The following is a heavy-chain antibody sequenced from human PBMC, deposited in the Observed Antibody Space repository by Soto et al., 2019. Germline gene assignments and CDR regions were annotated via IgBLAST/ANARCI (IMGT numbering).Heavy chain of an antibody. V-gene: IGHV1-69*02. J-gene: IGHJ4*02. D-gene: IGHD1-7*01. CDR1: GGTFSSCT. CDR3: ARAPGTTSDY. Sequence: GASVKVSCKAAGGTFSSCTISWVRQAPGQGRECRVRIIRILGIANYXXKVQVRVXXTADKSRSTAXMELSXVRSEETAVYYCARAPGTTSDYWGQGTLVTVSS. CDR2: IIRILGIA.